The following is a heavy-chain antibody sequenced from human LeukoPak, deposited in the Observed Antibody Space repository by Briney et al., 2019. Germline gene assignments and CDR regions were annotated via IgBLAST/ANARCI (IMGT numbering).Heavy chain of an antibody. Sequence: PGGSLRLSCAASGFTFSSYGMSWVRQAPGKGLEWVSAISGSGGSTYYADSVKGRFTISRDNAKNSLYLQMNSLRAEDTAVYYCARETGPNNWFDPWGQGTLVTVSS. CDR2: ISGSGGST. J-gene: IGHJ5*02. CDR3: ARETGPNNWFDP. D-gene: IGHD1-14*01. CDR1: GFTFSSYG. V-gene: IGHV3-23*01.